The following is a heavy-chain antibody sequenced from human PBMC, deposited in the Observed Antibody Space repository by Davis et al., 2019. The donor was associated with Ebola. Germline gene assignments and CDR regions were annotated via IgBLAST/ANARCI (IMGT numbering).Heavy chain of an antibody. J-gene: IGHJ4*02. D-gene: IGHD6-19*01. CDR3: AREGIAVAATDY. CDR2: IGSGGDT. CDR1: GFTISAYG. V-gene: IGHV3-23*01. Sequence: GESLKISCAASGFTISAYGMSWVRQAPGKGLEWVSVIGSGGDTDYADSVKGRFTISRDNSKNTLYLQMNSLRDEDTAVYYCAREGIAVAATDYWGQGTLVTVSS.